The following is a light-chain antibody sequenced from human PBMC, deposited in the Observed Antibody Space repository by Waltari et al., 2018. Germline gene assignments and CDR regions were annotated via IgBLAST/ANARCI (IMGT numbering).Light chain of an antibody. V-gene: IGLV2-14*01. CDR2: EVS. J-gene: IGLJ1*01. Sequence: QSALTQPASVSGSPGQSITITCTGTISDVGGYNYVTWYQHHPVKAPNLMIYEVSKRPSGVSNRFSGSKSGNTASLTISGRQAEDEADYYCSSYTSSSTLVFGTGTKVTVL. CDR1: ISDVGGYNY. CDR3: SSYTSSSTLV.